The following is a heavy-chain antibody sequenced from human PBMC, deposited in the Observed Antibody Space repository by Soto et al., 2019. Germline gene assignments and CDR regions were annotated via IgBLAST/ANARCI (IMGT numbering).Heavy chain of an antibody. Sequence: LRLSCAASGFSFSTNAMNWVRQAPGKGLEWVSAISGTGDSTFCADSVKGRFTISRDNSKFTLYLQMNSLRAEDTAVYYCAKHSPASSISPGKDAYFDCWGQGTLVAVSS. CDR2: ISGTGDST. J-gene: IGHJ4*02. D-gene: IGHD3-10*01. CDR3: AKHSPASSISPGKDAYFDC. CDR1: GFSFSTNA. V-gene: IGHV3-23*01.